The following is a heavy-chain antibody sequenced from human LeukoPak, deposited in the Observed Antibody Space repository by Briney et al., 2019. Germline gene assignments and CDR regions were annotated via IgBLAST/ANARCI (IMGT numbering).Heavy chain of an antibody. CDR1: GFTFSRYW. CDR2: INSDGSST. Sequence: GGSLRLSCAASGFTFSRYWMHWVRQAPGKGLVWVSRINSDGSSTTYADSVKGRFTISRDNAENTLYLQMNSLRVEDTAVYYCARDVGSGWYHFDNWGQGTLVTVSS. CDR3: ARDVGSGWYHFDN. V-gene: IGHV3-74*01. D-gene: IGHD6-19*01. J-gene: IGHJ4*02.